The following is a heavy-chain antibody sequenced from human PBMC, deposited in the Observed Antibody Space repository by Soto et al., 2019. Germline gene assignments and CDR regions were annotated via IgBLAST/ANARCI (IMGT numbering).Heavy chain of an antibody. CDR1: GGSFSGYD. Sequence: SETLSLTCAVYGGSFSGYDWSWIRQPPGKGLEWIGEINHSGSTNYNPSLKSRVTISVDTSKNQFSLKLSSVTAADTAVYYCARGVLYSIYYYYYYMDVWGKGTTVTVSS. CDR2: INHSGST. CDR3: ARGVLYSIYYYYYYMDV. V-gene: IGHV4-34*01. J-gene: IGHJ6*03. D-gene: IGHD2-21*01.